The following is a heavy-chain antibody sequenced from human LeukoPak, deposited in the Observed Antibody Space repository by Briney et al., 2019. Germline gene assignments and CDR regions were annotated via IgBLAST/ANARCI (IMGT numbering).Heavy chain of an antibody. Sequence: GRSLRLSCAASGFTFSSYAMHWVRQAPGKGLEWVAVIWSDTTNKYYADSVKGRFTISRDNSKNTLYLQMSSLRAEDTAMYYCARDRLTTVTTFHFDYWGQVTLVTVSS. V-gene: IGHV3-33*01. CDR3: ARDRLTTVTTFHFDY. D-gene: IGHD4-17*01. CDR2: IWSDTTNK. J-gene: IGHJ4*02. CDR1: GFTFSSYA.